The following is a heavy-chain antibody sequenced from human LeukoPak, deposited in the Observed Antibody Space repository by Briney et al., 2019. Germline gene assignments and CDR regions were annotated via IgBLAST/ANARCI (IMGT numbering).Heavy chain of an antibody. CDR3: ARDSPVRTTYYFDY. Sequence: GRSLRLSCAASGFTFSSYAMHWVRQAPGKGLEWVAVISYDGSNKYYADSVKGRFTISRDNSKNTLYLQMNSLRAEDTAVYYCARDSPVRTTYYFDYWGQGTLVTVSS. CDR2: ISYDGSNK. J-gene: IGHJ4*02. V-gene: IGHV3-30-3*01. D-gene: IGHD1-1*01. CDR1: GFTFSSYA.